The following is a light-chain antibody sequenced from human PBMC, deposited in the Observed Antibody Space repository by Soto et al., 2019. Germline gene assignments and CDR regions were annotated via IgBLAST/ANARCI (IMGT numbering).Light chain of an antibody. CDR1: QSVSSR. CDR2: GAS. Sequence: EIVMTQSPGTLSLSPGERATLSCRASQSVSSRLAWYQQKPGQAPRLLISGASSRATGIPDRFSGSGSGTDFTLTISRLEPEDLALYYGQHYVGGSTITVGQGTKVDIK. J-gene: IGKJ1*01. CDR3: QHYVGGSTIT. V-gene: IGKV3-20*01.